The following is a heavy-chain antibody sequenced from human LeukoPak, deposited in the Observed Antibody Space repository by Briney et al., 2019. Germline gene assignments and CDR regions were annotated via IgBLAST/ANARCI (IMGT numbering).Heavy chain of an antibody. Sequence: SETLSLTCTVSGDSIRSYYWSWIRQPAGKGLEWIGRVYTSGSTNYNPSLKSRVTMSIDTSKNQFSLKLSSVTAADTAVYYCARGPNYYGSGSPPFDYWGQGTLVTVSS. CDR2: VYTSGST. CDR1: GDSIRSYY. J-gene: IGHJ4*02. V-gene: IGHV4-4*07. CDR3: ARGPNYYGSGSPPFDY. D-gene: IGHD3-10*01.